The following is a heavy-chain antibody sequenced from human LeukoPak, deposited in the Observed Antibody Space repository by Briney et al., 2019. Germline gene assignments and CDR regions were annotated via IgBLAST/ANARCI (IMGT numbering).Heavy chain of an antibody. CDR1: GGTFSSYA. D-gene: IGHD3-22*01. Sequence: ASVKVSCKASGGTFSSYAISWVRQAPGQGLEWMGGIIPIFGTANYAQKFQGRVTITADKSTSTAYMELSSLRSEDTAVYYCARDGADYDSSGYYDYWGQGTLVTVSS. V-gene: IGHV1-69*06. CDR2: IIPIFGTA. J-gene: IGHJ4*02. CDR3: ARDGADYDSSGYYDY.